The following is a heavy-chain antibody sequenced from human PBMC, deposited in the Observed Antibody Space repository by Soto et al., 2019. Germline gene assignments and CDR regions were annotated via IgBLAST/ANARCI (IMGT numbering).Heavy chain of an antibody. Sequence: SVKGSCKASGFTFTSSAVQWVRQARGQRLEWIGWIVVGSGNTNYAQKFQERVTITRDMSTSTAYMELSSLRSEDTAVYYCAAGETAVPFDICGQGTMVTVSS. CDR3: AAGETAVPFDI. CDR1: GFTFTSSA. J-gene: IGHJ3*02. CDR2: IVVGSGNT. D-gene: IGHD6-13*01. V-gene: IGHV1-58*01.